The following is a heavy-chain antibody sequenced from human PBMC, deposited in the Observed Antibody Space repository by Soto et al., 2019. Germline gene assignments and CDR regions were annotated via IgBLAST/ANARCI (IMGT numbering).Heavy chain of an antibody. V-gene: IGHV3-11*01. J-gene: IGHJ4*02. Sequence: KPGGSLRLSCAASGFTFSDYYMSWIRQAPGKGLEWVSYISSSGSTIYYADSVKGRFTISRDNAKNSLYLQMNSLRAEDTAVYYCARDVPTPPVVVAASFDYWGQGTLVTVSS. CDR2: ISSSGSTI. CDR3: ARDVPTPPVVVAASFDY. D-gene: IGHD2-15*01. CDR1: GFTFSDYY.